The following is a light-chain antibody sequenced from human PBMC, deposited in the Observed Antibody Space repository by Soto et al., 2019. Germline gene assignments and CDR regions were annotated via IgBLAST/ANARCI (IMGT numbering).Light chain of an antibody. V-gene: IGKV1-5*03. Sequence: DIQMTQSPSTLSASVGDRVTITCRASQSISSWLAWYKQKPGKAPKLLIYKASSLESGVPSRFSGSGSGTEFTLTISSLQPDDFATYYCQQYNSYSGTFGQGT. J-gene: IGKJ1*01. CDR2: KAS. CDR1: QSISSW. CDR3: QQYNSYSGT.